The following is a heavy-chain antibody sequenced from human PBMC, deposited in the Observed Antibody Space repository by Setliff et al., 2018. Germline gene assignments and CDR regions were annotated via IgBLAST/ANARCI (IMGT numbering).Heavy chain of an antibody. D-gene: IGHD3-22*01. J-gene: IGHJ4*02. CDR1: GYTFTDFG. Sequence: SVKVSCKASGYTFTDFGVSWVRQAPGQGLEWMGGIIPLLETVKYAQKFQGRLTITADKSTGTAYMELGSLTSDDTAIYYCARINFYVSSGYYYAPDYWGPGTLVTVSS. CDR3: ARINFYVSSGYYYAPDY. CDR2: IIPLLETV. V-gene: IGHV1-69*06.